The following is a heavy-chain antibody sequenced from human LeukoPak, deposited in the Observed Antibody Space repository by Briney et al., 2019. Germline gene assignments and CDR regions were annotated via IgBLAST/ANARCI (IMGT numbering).Heavy chain of an antibody. CDR3: AKRGVVIRVILVGFHKEAYYFDS. CDR2: ICDIGGSA. V-gene: IGHV3-23*01. J-gene: IGHJ4*02. Sequence: GGSLRLSCAVSGITLSNDGMSWVRQAPGKGLEWVAGICDIGGSAHSQDSVKGQFNISRDNPKNTLYLQMNSLRAEDTAVYFCAKRGVVIRVILVGFHKEAYYFDSWGQGALVNVSS. CDR1: GITLSNDG. D-gene: IGHD3-22*01.